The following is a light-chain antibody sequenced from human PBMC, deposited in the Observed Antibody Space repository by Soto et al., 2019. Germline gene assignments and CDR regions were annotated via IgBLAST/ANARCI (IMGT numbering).Light chain of an antibody. V-gene: IGKV2-30*01. CDR3: MKATHWPPT. Sequence: DVVMTQSPLSLPVTLGQPASISCRSSRSLVYSDGNAYLNWFQQRPGQSPRRLIYKASNRDSGVPDRFSGSGSGTDFTLQISRVEAKDVGVYYCMKATHWPPTFGRGTRVEIK. J-gene: IGKJ1*01. CDR1: RSLVYSDGNAY. CDR2: KAS.